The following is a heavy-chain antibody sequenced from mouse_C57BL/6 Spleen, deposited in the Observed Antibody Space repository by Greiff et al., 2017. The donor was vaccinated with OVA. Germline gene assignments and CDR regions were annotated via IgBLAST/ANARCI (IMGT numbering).Heavy chain of an antibody. CDR1: GYSITSGYY. V-gene: IGHV3-6*01. D-gene: IGHD2-4*01. CDR3: ARSYYDYDGYAMDY. Sequence: EVKVEESGPGLVKPSQSLSLTCSVTGYSITSGYYWNWIRQFPGNKLEWMGYISYDGSNNYNPSLKNRISITRDTSKNQFFLKLNSVTTEDTATYYCARSYYDYDGYAMDYWGQGTSVTVSS. CDR2: ISYDGSN. J-gene: IGHJ4*01.